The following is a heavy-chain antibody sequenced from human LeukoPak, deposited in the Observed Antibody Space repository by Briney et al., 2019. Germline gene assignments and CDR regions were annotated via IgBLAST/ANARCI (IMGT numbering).Heavy chain of an antibody. CDR1: GGSISSYY. CDR3: ARHGLPYYYDSSGYYLRRGLDC. J-gene: IGHJ4*02. D-gene: IGHD3-22*01. Sequence: SETLSLTCTVSGGSISSYYWSWIRQPPGKGLEWIGYIYYSGSTNYNPSLKSRVTISVDTSKNQFSLKLSSVTAADTAVYYCARHGLPYYYDSSGYYLRRGLDCWGQGTLVTVSS. V-gene: IGHV4-59*08. CDR2: IYYSGST.